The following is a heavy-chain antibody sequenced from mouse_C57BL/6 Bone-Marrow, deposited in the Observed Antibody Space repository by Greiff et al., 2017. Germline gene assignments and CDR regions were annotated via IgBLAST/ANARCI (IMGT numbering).Heavy chain of an antibody. J-gene: IGHJ1*03. CDR1: GYTFTSYD. CDR3: ARLECDGSGGDWYFDV. V-gene: IGHV1-85*01. D-gene: IGHD1-1*01. CDR2: IYPRDGST. Sequence: VQLQQSGPELVKPGASVKLSCKASGYTFTSYDINWVKQRPGQGLEWIGWIYPRDGSTKYNEKFKGKATVTVDTSSSTAYMERHSLTSGASAVYFCARLECDGSGGDWYFDVWGTGTTVTVSS.